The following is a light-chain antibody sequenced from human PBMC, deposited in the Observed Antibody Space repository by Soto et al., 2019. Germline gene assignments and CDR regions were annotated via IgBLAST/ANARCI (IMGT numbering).Light chain of an antibody. CDR2: GAS. V-gene: IGKV3-20*01. CDR1: QSVSSSY. CDR3: QRYGSSPRFT. Sequence: EIVLTQSPGTLSLSPGERATLSCRASQSVSSSYLAWYQHKPGQAPRRLIYGASNSATGIPDRFSGSGSGTDVTLTISRLEPEDLAVYYCQRYGSSPRFTFGPGTKVDIK. J-gene: IGKJ3*01.